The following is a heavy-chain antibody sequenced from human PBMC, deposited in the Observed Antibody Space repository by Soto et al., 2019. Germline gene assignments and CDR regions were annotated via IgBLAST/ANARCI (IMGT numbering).Heavy chain of an antibody. D-gene: IGHD3-10*01. Sequence: GGSLRLSCTASGFTFSTYAMNWVRQAPGKGLEWVSTINDNGRTTYDADSVKGRFTISRDNSKNTLYLQMNSLRAEDTAVYYCARGVFGSGSYPDAFDIWGKGKMVTV. CDR1: GFTFSTYA. CDR2: INDNGRTT. V-gene: IGHV3-23*01. J-gene: IGHJ3*02. CDR3: ARGVFGSGSYPDAFDI.